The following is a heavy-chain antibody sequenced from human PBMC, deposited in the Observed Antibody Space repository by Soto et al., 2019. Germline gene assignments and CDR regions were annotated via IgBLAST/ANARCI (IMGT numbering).Heavy chain of an antibody. D-gene: IGHD5-18*01. V-gene: IGHV3-7*05. J-gene: IGHJ6*02. CDR1: GFTFRTYW. CDR3: ARDGSTSWYSYDYHGMDV. CDR2: INLDGSEK. Sequence: EVQLVESGGGLVQPGGSLRLACAASGFTFRTYWLSWVRQVPGKGLEWVANINLDGSEKNYVDSVKGRFTISRGNARNSLYLQTSSLRAEDTALFYCARDGSTSWYSYDYHGMDVWGQGTTVTVSS.